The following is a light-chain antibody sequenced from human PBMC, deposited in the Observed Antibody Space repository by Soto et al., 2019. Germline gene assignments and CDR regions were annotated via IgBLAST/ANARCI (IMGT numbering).Light chain of an antibody. CDR1: QSVSYN. Sequence: EIVMTQSPATLSVSPGERATLSCRASQSVSYNLAWYQQKPGQGPRLLIYGAFTRATGIPARFSGSWSGTEFTLTISSLQSEDFAVYSCQQYKNWPPLTFGGGTKVEIK. V-gene: IGKV3-15*01. J-gene: IGKJ4*01. CDR3: QQYKNWPPLT. CDR2: GAF.